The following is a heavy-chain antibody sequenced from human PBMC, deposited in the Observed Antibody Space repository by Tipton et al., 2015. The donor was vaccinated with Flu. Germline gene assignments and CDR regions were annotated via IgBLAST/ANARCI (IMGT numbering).Heavy chain of an antibody. CDR2: IYTSGST. J-gene: IGHJ3*02. CDR1: GGSISSGSYY. Sequence: LRLSCTVSGGSISSGSYYWSWIRQPAGKGLEWIGRIYTSGSTNYNPSLKSRVTISVDTSKNQFSLKLSSVTAADTAVYYCARGEYYLAFDIWGQGTMVTVSS. CDR3: ARGEYYLAFDI. D-gene: IGHD2/OR15-2a*01. V-gene: IGHV4-61*02.